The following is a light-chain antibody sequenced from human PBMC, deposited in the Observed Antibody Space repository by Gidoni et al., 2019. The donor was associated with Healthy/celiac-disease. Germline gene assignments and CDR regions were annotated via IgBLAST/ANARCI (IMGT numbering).Light chain of an antibody. CDR1: SSDVGGYNY. Sequence: QSALTQPRSVSGSPGQSVTISCTGTSSDVGGYNYVSWYQQHPGKVPKLMIYDVSKRPSGVPDRFSGSKSGNTASLTISGLQAEDEAEYYCCSYAGSYTLVFGGGTKLTVL. V-gene: IGLV2-11*01. J-gene: IGLJ2*01. CDR2: DVS. CDR3: CSYAGSYTLV.